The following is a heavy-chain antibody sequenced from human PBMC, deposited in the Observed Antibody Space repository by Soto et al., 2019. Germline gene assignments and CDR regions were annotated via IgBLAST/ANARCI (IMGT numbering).Heavy chain of an antibody. CDR1: GGSISSSNG. V-gene: IGHV4-4*02. CDR2: IYHSGST. J-gene: IGHJ4*02. CDR3: ARLMVRGVITPHYFDY. D-gene: IGHD3-10*01. Sequence: SETLCLTCAVSGGSISSSNGWSWVRQPPGKGLEWIGEIYHSGSTNYNPSLKSRVTISVDKSKNQFSLKLSSVTAADTAVYYCARLMVRGVITPHYFDYWGQGTLVTVSS.